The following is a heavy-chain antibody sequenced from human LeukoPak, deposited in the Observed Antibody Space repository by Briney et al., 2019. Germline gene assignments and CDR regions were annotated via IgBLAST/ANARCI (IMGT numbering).Heavy chain of an antibody. Sequence: SGPTLVKPTQTLTLTCTFSGFSLSTSGVGVGWVRQPPGKALEWLALIYWDDDKRYSPSLKSRLTITKDTSKNQVVLTMTNMDPVDTATYYCALVSGYENFDYWGQGTLVTVSS. CDR3: ALVSGYENFDY. D-gene: IGHD5-12*01. CDR1: GFSLSTSGVG. J-gene: IGHJ4*02. V-gene: IGHV2-5*02. CDR2: IYWDDDK.